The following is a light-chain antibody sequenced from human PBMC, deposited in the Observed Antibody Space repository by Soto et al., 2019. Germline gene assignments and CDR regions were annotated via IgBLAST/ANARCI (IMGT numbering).Light chain of an antibody. Sequence: EIVLTQSPGTLSLSPGERATLSCRASQTLRISHLAWYQQKPGQAPRLLIFDAASRATGMPDRFSGGGSETDFTLTITRLETDDFAVYYYQLYGFSPKTFGQGTRWIS. V-gene: IGKV3-20*01. J-gene: IGKJ1*01. CDR3: QLYGFSPKT. CDR2: DAA. CDR1: QTLRISH.